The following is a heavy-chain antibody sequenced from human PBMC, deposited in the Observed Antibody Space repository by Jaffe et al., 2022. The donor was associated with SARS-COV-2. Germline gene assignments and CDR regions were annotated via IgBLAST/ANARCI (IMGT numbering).Heavy chain of an antibody. CDR3: AKESNTISPLSD. D-gene: IGHD3-3*02. Sequence: EVQLLESGGGLVQPGGSLRLSCAASGFIFSSYAMTWVRQAPGKGLEWVSGIGGSGGSTNYADSVKGRFTISRDNSKSTLYLQMNSLRVEDTAVYYCAKESNTISPLSDWGQGALVTVSS. V-gene: IGHV3-23*01. J-gene: IGHJ4*02. CDR1: GFIFSSYA. CDR2: IGGSGGST.